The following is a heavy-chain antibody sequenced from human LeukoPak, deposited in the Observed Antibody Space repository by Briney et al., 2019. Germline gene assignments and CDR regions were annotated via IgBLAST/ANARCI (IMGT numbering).Heavy chain of an antibody. CDR2: IYYSGNT. J-gene: IGHJ6*04. Sequence: SETLSLTCTVSGGSISSIVHHWGWIRQPPGKGLDWIGSIYYSGNTYYNPSLKSRFTISVDTSKNQFSLNLTSVTAADRAVYYCARGYCSSTTCSGVGCLDAWGKGTTVTVSS. V-gene: IGHV4-39*01. CDR3: ARGYCSSTTCSGVGCLDA. D-gene: IGHD2-2*01. CDR1: GGSISSIVHH.